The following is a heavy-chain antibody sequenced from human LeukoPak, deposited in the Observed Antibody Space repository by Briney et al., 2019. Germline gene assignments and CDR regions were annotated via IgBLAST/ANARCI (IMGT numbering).Heavy chain of an antibody. CDR2: INPSGGST. CDR1: GYTFTSYY. V-gene: IGHV1-46*01. J-gene: IGHJ4*02. D-gene: IGHD4-17*01. Sequence: ASVKVSCKASGYTFTSYYMHWVRQAPGQGLEWMGIINPSGGSTSYAQKFQGRVTMTRDMSTSTVYMELSSLRSEDTAVYYCATQGGDDYGDPNTGYYFDYWGQGTLVTVSS. CDR3: ATQGGDDYGDPNTGYYFDY.